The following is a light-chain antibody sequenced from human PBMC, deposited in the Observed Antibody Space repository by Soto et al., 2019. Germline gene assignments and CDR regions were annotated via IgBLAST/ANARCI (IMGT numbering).Light chain of an antibody. CDR2: KAS. Sequence: DIQMTQSPSTLSGSVGDRVTITCRASQSISSWLAWYQQKPGKAPKLLIYKASSLESGVPSRFSGSGSETGFTLTISSLQPDDFATYYCQHYKSYPWTFGQGTKVDIK. CDR1: QSISSW. CDR3: QHYKSYPWT. J-gene: IGKJ1*01. V-gene: IGKV1-5*03.